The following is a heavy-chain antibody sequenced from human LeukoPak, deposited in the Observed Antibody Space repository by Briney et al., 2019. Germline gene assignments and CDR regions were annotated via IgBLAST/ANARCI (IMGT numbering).Heavy chain of an antibody. CDR2: IYYSGST. CDR3: ASTGIAVAGFIFDY. Sequence: SETLSLTCTVSGGSISSSRDYWGWIRQPPGKGLEWIGSIYYSGSTYYNPSLKSRVTISVDTSKNQFSLKLSSVTAADTAVYYCASTGIAVAGFIFDYWGQGTLVTVSS. CDR1: GGSISSSRDY. V-gene: IGHV4-39*01. J-gene: IGHJ4*02. D-gene: IGHD6-19*01.